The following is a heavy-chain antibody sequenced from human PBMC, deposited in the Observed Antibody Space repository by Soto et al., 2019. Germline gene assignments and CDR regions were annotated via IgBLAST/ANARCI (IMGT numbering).Heavy chain of an antibody. J-gene: IGHJ6*02. Sequence: PSQTLSLTCAISGDSVSSNSAAWNWIRQSPSRGLEWLGRTYYRSKWYNDYAVSVKSRITTNPDTSKNQFSLQLNSVTPEDTAVYYCARAYGSGSYWTINYYYYGMDVWGQGTTVTVSS. CDR2: TYYRSKWYN. V-gene: IGHV6-1*01. CDR1: GDSVSSNSAA. D-gene: IGHD3-10*01. CDR3: ARAYGSGSYWTINYYYYGMDV.